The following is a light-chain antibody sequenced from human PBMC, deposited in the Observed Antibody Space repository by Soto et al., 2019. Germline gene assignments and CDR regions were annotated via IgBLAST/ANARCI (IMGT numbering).Light chain of an antibody. CDR2: AAS. Sequence: EIQMTQSPSSLSASVGNRVTITCRASQSISSYLNRYQQKPGKAPKRLIYAASSLQSGVLSMFSGSGSGTDFTLTISSLQPEDFATYYCPQNYSTPSTFGQGTNLEIK. CDR3: PQNYSTPST. CDR1: QSISSY. J-gene: IGKJ1*01. V-gene: IGKV1-39*01.